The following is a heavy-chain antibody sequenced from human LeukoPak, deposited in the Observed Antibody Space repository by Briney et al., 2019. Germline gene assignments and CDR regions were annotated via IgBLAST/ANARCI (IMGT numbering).Heavy chain of an antibody. CDR3: AKGISGYFADL. CDR2: ISNDGGGT. D-gene: IGHD3-22*01. CDR1: GFIFNNFG. J-gene: IGHJ5*02. V-gene: IGHV3-23*01. Sequence: PGGSLRLSCTASGFIFNNFGLMWVRQAPGKGLEWVSAISNDGGGTTYADFVKGRFTISRDNSKNTLFLQMNSLRAEDTALYYCAKGISGYFADLWGQGTLVTVSS.